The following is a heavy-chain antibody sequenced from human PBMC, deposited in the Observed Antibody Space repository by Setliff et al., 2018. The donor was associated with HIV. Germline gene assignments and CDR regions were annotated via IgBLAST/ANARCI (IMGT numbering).Heavy chain of an antibody. J-gene: IGHJ4*02. D-gene: IGHD6-13*01. CDR3: ARGRGSSSSWPIDY. Sequence: PSETLSLTCTVTGGSISSGGFYWTWIRQHPGKGLEWIGYIYNTGSTCHSPSLESRVTISIDTSKNQFSLKLSSVTAADTAVYFRARGRGSSSSWPIDYWGQGTLVTVSS. CDR2: IYNTGST. V-gene: IGHV4-31*03. CDR1: GGSISSGGFY.